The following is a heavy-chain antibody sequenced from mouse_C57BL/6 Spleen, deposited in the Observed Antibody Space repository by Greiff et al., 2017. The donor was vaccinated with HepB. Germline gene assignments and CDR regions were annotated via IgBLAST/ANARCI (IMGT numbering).Heavy chain of an antibody. J-gene: IGHJ1*03. D-gene: IGHD1-1*01. CDR1: GYAFSSSW. CDR2: IYPGDGDT. CDR3: ARIGITTVRWYFDV. V-gene: IGHV1-82*01. Sequence: QVQLQQSGPELVKPGASVKISCKASGYAFSSSWMNWVKQRPGKGLEWIGRIYPGDGDTNYNGKFKGKATLTADKSSSTAYMQLSSLTSEDSAVYFCARIGITTVRWYFDVWGTGTTVTVSS.